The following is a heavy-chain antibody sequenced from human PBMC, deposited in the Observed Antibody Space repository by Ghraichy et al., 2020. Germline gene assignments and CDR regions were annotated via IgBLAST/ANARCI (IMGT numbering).Heavy chain of an antibody. CDR2: IYYSGST. CDR1: GGSISSSSYY. V-gene: IGHV4-39*01. D-gene: IGHD1-1*01. Sequence: SETLSLTCTVSGGSISSSSYYWGWIRQPPGKGLEWIGSIYYSGSTYYNPSLKSRVTISVDTSKNQFSLKLSSVTAADTAVYYCAKYIRGVQDAFDIWGQGTMVTVSS. CDR3: AKYIRGVQDAFDI. J-gene: IGHJ3*02.